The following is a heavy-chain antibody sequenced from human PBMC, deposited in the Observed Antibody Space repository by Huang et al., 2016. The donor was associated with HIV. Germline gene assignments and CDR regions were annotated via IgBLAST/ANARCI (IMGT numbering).Heavy chain of an antibody. V-gene: IGHV3-74*01. CDR2: INSEGSGS. D-gene: IGHD3-22*01. CDR1: GFTFSRYW. J-gene: IGHJ4*02. CDR3: VRDPRIQSWLNYFDY. Sequence: EVPLVGSGGGLVQPGGSLRLSCAASGFTFSRYWMHWVRQAPGKGLVWVSRINSEGSGSGYADSVKGRFTIARDNAKNTLYLQMNSLRAEDTAVYYCVRDPRIQSWLNYFDYWGQGTLVSVSS.